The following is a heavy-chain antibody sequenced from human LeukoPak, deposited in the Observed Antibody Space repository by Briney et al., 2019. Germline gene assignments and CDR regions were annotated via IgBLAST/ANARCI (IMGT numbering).Heavy chain of an antibody. CDR2: IKQDGSEK. D-gene: IGHD6-19*01. Sequence: QPGGSLRLSCAASGFTFSSYWMSWVRQAPGKGLEWVANIKQDGSEKYYVDSVKGRFTISRDNAKNSLYLQMNSLRDEDTAVYYCARDDRIAVAGTGAFDIWGQGTMVTVSS. J-gene: IGHJ3*02. V-gene: IGHV3-7*01. CDR1: GFTFSSYW. CDR3: ARDDRIAVAGTGAFDI.